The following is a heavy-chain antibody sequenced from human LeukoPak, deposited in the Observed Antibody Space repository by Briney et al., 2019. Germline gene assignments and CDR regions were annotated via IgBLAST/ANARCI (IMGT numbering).Heavy chain of an antibody. CDR3: AREGSPFAPSQPFFFDY. CDR1: GFTFSSDD. V-gene: IGHV3-48*03. Sequence: PGGSLRLSCAASGFTFSSDDVNWVPQAPGKGLEWVSYISGSGYRIYYAGSVKGRFTISRDNAKKSLYLQMNSLRAEDTAVYYCAREGSPFAPSQPFFFDYWGQGTLVTVSS. D-gene: IGHD3-10*01. J-gene: IGHJ4*02. CDR2: ISGSGYRI.